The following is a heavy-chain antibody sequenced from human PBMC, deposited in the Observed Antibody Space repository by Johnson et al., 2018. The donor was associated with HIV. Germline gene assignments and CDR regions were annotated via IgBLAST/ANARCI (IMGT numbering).Heavy chain of an antibody. Sequence: QVQLVESGGGLVKPGGSLRLSCAASEFTFSDYYMNWIRQAPGKGLEWVSYISSSGSTIYYADSVKGRFTISRDNSKNTLYLQMNSLRAEDTAVYYCAKDQWSSSWTNDAFDFWGQGTMVTVSS. J-gene: IGHJ3*01. CDR1: EFTFSDYY. V-gene: IGHV3-11*04. D-gene: IGHD6-13*01. CDR2: ISSSGSTI. CDR3: AKDQWSSSWTNDAFDF.